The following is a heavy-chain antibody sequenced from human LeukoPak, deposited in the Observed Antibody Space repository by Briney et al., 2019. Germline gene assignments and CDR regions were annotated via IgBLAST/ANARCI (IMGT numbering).Heavy chain of an antibody. CDR2: IKEDGSER. CDR1: GFSFSGYW. CDR3: ARDYAWDSYGLVLDS. J-gene: IGHJ4*02. V-gene: IGHV3-7*03. D-gene: IGHD3-16*02. Sequence: GGSLRLSCAASGFSFSGYWMSWVRQAPGKGLEWVANIKEDGSERYYVDSVKGRFTISRDNAKNSLYLQLNSLRAEDTAVYYCARDYAWDSYGLVLDSWGQGALVTVSS.